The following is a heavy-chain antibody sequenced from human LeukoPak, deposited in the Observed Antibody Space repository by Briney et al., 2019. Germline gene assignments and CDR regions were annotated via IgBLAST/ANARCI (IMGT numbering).Heavy chain of an antibody. CDR3: TKSRARITIFVAFDP. J-gene: IGHJ5*02. CDR2: ISGSGGST. Sequence: GGSLRLSCAASGFTFSSYAMSWVRQAPGKGLEWVSAISGSGGSTYYADSVKGRFTISRDNSKNTLYLQMNSLRAEDTAVYYCTKSRARITIFVAFDPWGQGTLVTVSS. D-gene: IGHD3-3*01. V-gene: IGHV3-23*01. CDR1: GFTFSSYA.